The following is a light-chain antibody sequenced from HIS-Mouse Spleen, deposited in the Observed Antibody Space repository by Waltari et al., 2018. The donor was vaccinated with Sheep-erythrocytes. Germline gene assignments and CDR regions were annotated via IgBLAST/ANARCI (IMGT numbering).Light chain of an antibody. J-gene: IGLJ3*02. CDR3: QSYDSSLSGSRV. Sequence: QSVLTQPPSVSGAPGQRVTIPCTGSSSNIGAGYDAPLYQQLPGTAPKLLIYGNSNRPSGVPDRFSGSKSGTSASLAITGLQAEDEADYYCQSYDSSLSGSRVFGGGTKLTVL. CDR1: SSNIGAGYD. V-gene: IGLV1-40*01. CDR2: GNS.